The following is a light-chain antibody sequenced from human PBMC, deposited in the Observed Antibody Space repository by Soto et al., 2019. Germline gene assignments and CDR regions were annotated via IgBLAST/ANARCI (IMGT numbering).Light chain of an antibody. CDR1: SSDVGGYNY. J-gene: IGLJ1*01. CDR3: SSYTSSTAYV. V-gene: IGLV2-8*01. CDR2: EVN. Sequence: QSVLTQPPSASGSPGQSVTISCTGTSSDVGGYNYVSWYQQYPGKAPKLMIYEVNKRPSGVPDRFSGSKSGNTASLTISGLQAEDEADYYCSSYTSSTAYVFGTGTKVTVL.